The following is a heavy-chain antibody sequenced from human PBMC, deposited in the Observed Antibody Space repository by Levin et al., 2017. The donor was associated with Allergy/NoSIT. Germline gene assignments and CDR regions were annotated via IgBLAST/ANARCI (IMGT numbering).Heavy chain of an antibody. J-gene: IGHJ4*02. D-gene: IGHD6-13*01. CDR2: ISGSGGST. CDR1: GFTFSSYA. V-gene: IGHV3-23*01. Sequence: PGGSLRLSCAASGFTFSSYAMSWVRQAPGKGLEWVSAISGSGGSTYYADSVKGRFTISRDNSKNTLYLQMNSLRAEDTAVYYCAKVRGFPHEAADWYVDYWGQGTLVTVSS. CDR3: AKVRGFPHEAADWYVDY.